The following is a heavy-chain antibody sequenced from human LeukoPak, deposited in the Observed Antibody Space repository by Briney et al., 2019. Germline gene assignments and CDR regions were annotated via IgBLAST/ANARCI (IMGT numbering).Heavy chain of an antibody. V-gene: IGHV5-51*01. J-gene: IGHJ5*02. CDR1: GYNFSDYW. Sequence: GESLKISCKGSGYNFSDYWIGWVRQTPGKGLEWMGIIYPDDSDARYSPSFQGQVTISADKSISTAYLQWTRLKASDTAMYYCARGFGGVPYIPFDPWGQGTLVTVSS. CDR3: ARGFGGVPYIPFDP. D-gene: IGHD3-10*01. CDR2: IYPDDSDA.